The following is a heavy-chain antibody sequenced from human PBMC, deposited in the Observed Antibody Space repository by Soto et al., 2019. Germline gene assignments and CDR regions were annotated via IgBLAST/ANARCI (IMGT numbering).Heavy chain of an antibody. D-gene: IGHD2-15*01. CDR3: ARDLGVFGGSCCAFDI. CDR1: GFTFSSYS. CDR2: ISSSSSTI. V-gene: IGHV3-48*01. J-gene: IGHJ3*02. Sequence: PGGSLRLSCAASGFTFSSYSMNWVRQAPGKGLEWASYISSSSSTIYYADSVKGRFTISRDNAKNSLYLQMNSLRAEDTAVYYCARDLGVFGGSCCAFDIWGQGTMVTVSS.